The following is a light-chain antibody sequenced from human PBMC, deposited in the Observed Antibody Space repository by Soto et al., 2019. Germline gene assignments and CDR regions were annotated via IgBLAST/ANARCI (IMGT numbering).Light chain of an antibody. V-gene: IGKV3-20*01. CDR3: QQYGSSQYT. J-gene: IGKJ2*01. CDR1: QSVSSSY. Sequence: EIVLTQSPASLSLSPGERATLSCRASQSVSSSYLAWYQHKPGQAPRLLLYGASSRATGIPDRFSGSGSGTDFTLNISRLEPDDFAVYYCQQYGSSQYTFGQGTKLEIK. CDR2: GAS.